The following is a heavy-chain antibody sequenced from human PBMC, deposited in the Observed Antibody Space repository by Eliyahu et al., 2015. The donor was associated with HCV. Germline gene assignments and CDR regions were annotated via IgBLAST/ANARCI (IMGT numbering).Heavy chain of an antibody. Sequence: QVQLQQSGPGLVKPSQTLSLTCAISGDSVSSNSAAWNWIRQSPSRGLEWLGRRYYRSKWYNDYAVSVKSRITINPDTSKNQFSLQLNSVTPEDTAVYYCARYQKRSGWYDYYGMDVWGQGTTVTVSS. J-gene: IGHJ6*02. CDR3: ARYQKRSGWYDYYGMDV. V-gene: IGHV6-1*01. CDR1: GDSVSSNSAA. D-gene: IGHD6-19*01. CDR2: RYYRSKWYN.